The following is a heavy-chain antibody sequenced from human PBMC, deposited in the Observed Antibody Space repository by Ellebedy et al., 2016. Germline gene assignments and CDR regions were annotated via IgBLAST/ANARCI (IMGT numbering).Heavy chain of an antibody. V-gene: IGHV4-4*02. Sequence: GSLRLSCAVSGGSISSSNWWSWVRQPPGKGLESIGEIYHSGSTNYNPSLKSRVTISVDKSKNQFSLKLSSVTAADTAVYYCARTVVPRNGMDVWGQGTTVTVSS. CDR3: ARTVVPRNGMDV. D-gene: IGHD4-23*01. CDR2: IYHSGST. J-gene: IGHJ6*02. CDR1: GGSISSSNW.